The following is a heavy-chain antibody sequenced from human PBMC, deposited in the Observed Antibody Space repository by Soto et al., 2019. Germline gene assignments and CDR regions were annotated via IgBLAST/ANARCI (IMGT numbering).Heavy chain of an antibody. CDR2: VSSSSSTI. D-gene: IGHD2-2*01. CDR3: ARDSDCISTSCDSPNWFDP. Sequence: EVQLVESGGGLVQPGGSLRLSCAASGFTFSSYTMNWVRQAPGKGLEWVSSVSSSSSTIYYADSVKGRFTISRDNAKNSLYLQMNSLRDEETAVYYCARDSDCISTSCDSPNWFDPWGQGTLVTVSS. CDR1: GFTFSSYT. V-gene: IGHV3-48*02. J-gene: IGHJ5*02.